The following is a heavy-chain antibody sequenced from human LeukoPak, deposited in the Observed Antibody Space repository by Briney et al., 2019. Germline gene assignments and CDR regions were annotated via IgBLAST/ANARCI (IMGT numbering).Heavy chain of an antibody. CDR2: ISSSSSYI. CDR3: ARVRSDTAMVRAIDY. Sequence: GGSQRLSCAASGFTFSSYSMNWVRQAPGKGLEWVSSISSSSSYIYYADSVKGRFTISRDNAKNSLYLQMNSLRAEDTAVYYCARVRSDTAMVRAIDYWGQGTLVTVSS. CDR1: GFTFSSYS. D-gene: IGHD5-18*01. V-gene: IGHV3-21*01. J-gene: IGHJ4*02.